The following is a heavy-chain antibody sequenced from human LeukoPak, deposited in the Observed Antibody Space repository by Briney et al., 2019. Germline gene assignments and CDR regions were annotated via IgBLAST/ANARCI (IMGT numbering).Heavy chain of an antibody. CDR1: GGSIGSYY. D-gene: IGHD2/OR15-2a*01. CDR2: IHTSGST. Sequence: SETLSLTCTVSGGSIGSYYWSWIRQPPGKGLEWIGYIHTSGSTNYNPSLKSRVTISVDTSKNQFSLRLTSVTAADTAVYYCARLSPLGQRNYYYMDVWGKGTTVTVSS. CDR3: ARLSPLGQRNYYYMDV. V-gene: IGHV4-4*09. J-gene: IGHJ6*03.